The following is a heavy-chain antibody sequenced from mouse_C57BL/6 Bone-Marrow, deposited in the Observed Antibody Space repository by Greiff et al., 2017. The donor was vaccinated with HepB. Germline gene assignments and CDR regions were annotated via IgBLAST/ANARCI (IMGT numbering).Heavy chain of an antibody. CDR1: GFTLSSYA. V-gene: IGHV5-4*01. CDR3: ARDLYSNYDYYAMDY. Sequence: EVKLVESGGGLVKPGGSLKLSCAASGFTLSSYAMSWVRQTPEKRLEWVATISDGGSYTYYPDNVKGRFTISRDNAKNNLYLQMSHLKSEDTAMYYCARDLYSNYDYYAMDYWGQGTSVTVSS. D-gene: IGHD2-5*01. CDR2: ISDGGSYT. J-gene: IGHJ4*01.